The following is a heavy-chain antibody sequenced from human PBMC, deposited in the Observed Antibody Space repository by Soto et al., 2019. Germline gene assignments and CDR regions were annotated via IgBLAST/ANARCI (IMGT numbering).Heavy chain of an antibody. CDR1: GYTFGKYG. V-gene: IGHV1-18*01. CDR3: AKDCSGVSWGFDI. D-gene: IGHD2-15*01. J-gene: IGHJ4*02. Sequence: QVQLEPSGTEVKNPEASVKVSCKASGYTFGKYGISWVRQAPGQGLAWVGWISVYHGNTVHAQKFRGRVNMTTDTSTSTAYMELGSLKSVDTATYYCAKDCSGVSWGFDIWGQGTLVTVSA. CDR2: ISVYHGNT.